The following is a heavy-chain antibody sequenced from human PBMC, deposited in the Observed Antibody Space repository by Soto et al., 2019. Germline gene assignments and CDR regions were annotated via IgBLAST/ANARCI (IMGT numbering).Heavy chain of an antibody. D-gene: IGHD4-17*01. Sequence: QITLKESGPTLVKPTQTLTLTCTFSGFSLSTSGVGVGWIRQPPGKALEWLTLIYWDDDKRYSPSLKTRLTNNKDTSKNQEVLTMTNMDPVDTGTYYCAHHDYGVKSGDYYYDGMDVWGQGTTVTVSS. J-gene: IGHJ6*02. CDR3: AHHDYGVKSGDYYYDGMDV. CDR2: IYWDDDK. CDR1: GFSLSTSGVG. V-gene: IGHV2-5*02.